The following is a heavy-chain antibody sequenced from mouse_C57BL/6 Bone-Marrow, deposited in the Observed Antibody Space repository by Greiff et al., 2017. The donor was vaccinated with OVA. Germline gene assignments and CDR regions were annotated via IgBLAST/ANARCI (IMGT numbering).Heavy chain of an antibody. V-gene: IGHV1-82*01. CDR1: GYAFSSSW. CDR2: IYPGDGDT. D-gene: IGHD3-2*02. Sequence: VKLQESGPELVKPGASVKISCKASGYAFSSSWMNWVKQRPGKGLEWIGRIYPGDGDTNYNGKFKGKATLTADKSSSTAYMQLSSLTSEDSAVYFCAIPTDSSGYGWFAYWGQGTLVTVSA. J-gene: IGHJ3*01. CDR3: AIPTDSSGYGWFAY.